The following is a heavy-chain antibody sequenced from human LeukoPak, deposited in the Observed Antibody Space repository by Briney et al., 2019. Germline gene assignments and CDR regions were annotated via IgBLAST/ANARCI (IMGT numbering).Heavy chain of an antibody. CDR2: INPNSGGT. Sequence: ASVKVSCKASGYTFTGYYMHWVRQAPGQGLEWMGWINPNSGGTNYAQKFQGRVTMTRDTSISTAYMELSRLRSDDTAVYYCARGESIAVVVAATYYWGQGTLVTVSS. V-gene: IGHV1-2*02. CDR3: ARGESIAVVVAATYY. J-gene: IGHJ4*02. CDR1: GYTFTGYY. D-gene: IGHD2-15*01.